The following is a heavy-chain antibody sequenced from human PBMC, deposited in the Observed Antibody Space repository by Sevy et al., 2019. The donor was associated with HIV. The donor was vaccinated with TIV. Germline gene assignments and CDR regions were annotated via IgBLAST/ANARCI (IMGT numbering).Heavy chain of an antibody. D-gene: IGHD5-18*01. J-gene: IGHJ4*01. V-gene: IGHV3-7*01. CDR3: VREGLXGYXXXXXX. Sequence: GGSLRLSCAASGFSFSIYWMSWVRQAPGKGLEWVATMKQDGSEEDYVDSVKGRFTISRDNAKNSLFLQMNSLSAEDTAVYYCVREGLXGYXXXXXXWGHGTLVTVSS. CDR2: MKQDGSEE. CDR1: GFSFSIYW.